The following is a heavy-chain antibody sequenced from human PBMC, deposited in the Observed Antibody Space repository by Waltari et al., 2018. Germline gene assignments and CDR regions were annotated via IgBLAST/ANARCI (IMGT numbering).Heavy chain of an antibody. V-gene: IGHV1-69*04. CDR1: GGTFTTYG. CDR3: ATGRIAARPFDP. CDR2: IFPTLGAA. D-gene: IGHD6-6*01. Sequence: QVQLVQSGAEVKKPGSSVKVSCKASGGTFTTYGINWVRQAPGQGLEWVGRIFPTLGAANYAQKFQVRVTITADTSTDTAYMELSSLRSEDTAVYYCATGRIAARPFDPWGQGTLVTVSS. J-gene: IGHJ5*02.